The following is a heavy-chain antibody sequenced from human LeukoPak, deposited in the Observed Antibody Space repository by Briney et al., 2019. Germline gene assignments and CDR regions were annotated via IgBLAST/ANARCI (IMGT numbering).Heavy chain of an antibody. CDR1: GFTFSSYA. J-gene: IGHJ4*02. V-gene: IGHV3-30*04. D-gene: IGHD2-21*01. CDR2: ISYDGSNK. Sequence: GRSLRLSCAASGFTFSSYAMHWVRQAPGKGLEWVAVISYDGSNKYYADSVKGRFTISRDNSKNTLYLQMNSLRAEGTAVYYCARVPPAVGMFDYWGQGTLVTVSS. CDR3: ARVPPAVGMFDY.